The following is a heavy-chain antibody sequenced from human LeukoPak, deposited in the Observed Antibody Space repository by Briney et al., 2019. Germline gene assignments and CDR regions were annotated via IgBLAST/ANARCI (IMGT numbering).Heavy chain of an antibody. CDR2: ISGSGGST. V-gene: IGHV3-23*01. CDR3: ARALWFGEFLFDY. J-gene: IGHJ4*02. D-gene: IGHD3-10*01. CDR1: GFTFSSYA. Sequence: AGGSLRLSCAASGFTFSSYAMSWVRQAPGKGLEWVSGISGSGGSTYYADSVKGRFTISRDNSKNTLYLQMNSLRAEDTAVYYCARALWFGEFLFDYWGQGTLVTVSS.